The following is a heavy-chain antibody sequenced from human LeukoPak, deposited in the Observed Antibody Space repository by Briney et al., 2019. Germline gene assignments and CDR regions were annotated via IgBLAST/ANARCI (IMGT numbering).Heavy chain of an antibody. CDR1: GGSISSSNYY. CDR3: ARGLWFGDENPPYFDY. J-gene: IGHJ4*02. V-gene: IGHV4-61*02. Sequence: SETLSLTCSVSGGSISSSNYYWSWIRQPAGKGLEWIGRIYTSERTNYTPSLRSRVTISGETSRNQFSLKLSPVTAADTAVYYCARGLWFGDENPPYFDYWGQGILVTVSS. D-gene: IGHD3-10*01. CDR2: IYTSERT.